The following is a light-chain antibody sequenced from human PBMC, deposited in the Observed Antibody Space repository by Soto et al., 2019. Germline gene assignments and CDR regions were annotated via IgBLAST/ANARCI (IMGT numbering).Light chain of an antibody. CDR3: RSYTRSPGYV. CDR1: SSYVGAYNY. Sequence: QSVLTQPASVSGSPGQSITISCTGTSSYVGAYNYVSWYQQYPDKAPKLMIYDVSTRPSGVSNRFSGSKSGNTASLTISGLQAEDEADYYCRSYTRSPGYVFGPGTKVTVL. V-gene: IGLV2-14*03. J-gene: IGLJ1*01. CDR2: DVS.